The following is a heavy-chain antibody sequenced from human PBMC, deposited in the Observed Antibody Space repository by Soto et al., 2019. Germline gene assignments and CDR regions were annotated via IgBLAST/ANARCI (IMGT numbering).Heavy chain of an antibody. CDR1: GFTFGSYW. D-gene: IGHD2-21*02. CDR2: IKPDGSAT. Sequence: GGSLRLSCAVSGFTFGSYWMNWVRLIPGKGLEWVAYIKPDGSATYYVDSVRGRFTISRDNAKNSLNLQMSSLRVEDTSVYYCARAGYCGPGCYYYFDYWGQGTLVTVSS. V-gene: IGHV3-7*01. J-gene: IGHJ4*02. CDR3: ARAGYCGPGCYYYFDY.